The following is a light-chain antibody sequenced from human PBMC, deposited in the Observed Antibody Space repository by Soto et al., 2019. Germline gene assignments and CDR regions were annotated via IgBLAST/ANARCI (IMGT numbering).Light chain of an antibody. CDR3: QQYSSSRT. V-gene: IGKV3-20*01. Sequence: EMVLTQSPGTLSLSPGDRATLSCRASQSVSSSYLAWYQQKPGQAPRLLIYGASSRATGIPDRFSGSGSETDFTLTITRLEPEDFAVYYCQQYSSSRTFGQGTRWIS. CDR2: GAS. CDR1: QSVSSSY. J-gene: IGKJ1*01.